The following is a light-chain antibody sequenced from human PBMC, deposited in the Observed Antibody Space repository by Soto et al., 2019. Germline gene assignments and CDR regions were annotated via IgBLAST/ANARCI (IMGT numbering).Light chain of an antibody. CDR2: VAS. CDR3: QQADSFPFT. V-gene: IGKV1-12*01. CDR1: QDIGTW. J-gene: IGKJ3*01. Sequence: DIQLTQSPSSVSASVGDSVTITCRASQDIGTWLAWYQQKPGKAPKLLIYVASNLQSGVPSRFSGAGAGTDFNRTITSLQPEDFATYHCQQADSFPFTFGPGTKVDFK.